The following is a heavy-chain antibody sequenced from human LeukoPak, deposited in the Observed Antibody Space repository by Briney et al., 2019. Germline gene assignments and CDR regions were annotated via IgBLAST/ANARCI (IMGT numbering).Heavy chain of an antibody. CDR1: GFTFSSYS. J-gene: IGHJ4*02. D-gene: IGHD1-1*01. CDR3: ARGMYQLEK. V-gene: IGHV3-48*01. Sequence: GGSLRLSCAASGFTFSSYSMNWVRQAPGKGLEWVSYISSSSSTIYYADSVKGRFTISRDNSKNTLYLQMNSLRAEDTAVYYCARGMYQLEKWGQGTLVTVSS. CDR2: ISSSSSTI.